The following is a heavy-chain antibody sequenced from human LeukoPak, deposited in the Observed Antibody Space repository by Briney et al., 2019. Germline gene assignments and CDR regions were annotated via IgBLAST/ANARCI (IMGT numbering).Heavy chain of an antibody. V-gene: IGHV4-30-2*01. J-gene: IGHJ5*02. CDR1: GGSISSGGYS. D-gene: IGHD3-22*01. Sequence: SQTLSLTCAVSGGSISSGGYSWSWIRQPPGKGLEWIGYIYHSGSTYYNPSLKSRVTISVDTSKNQFSLKLSSVTAADTAVYYCASLRTYYYDSSGYYYGNWFDPWGQGTLVTVSS. CDR3: ASLRTYYYDSSGYYYGNWFDP. CDR2: IYHSGST.